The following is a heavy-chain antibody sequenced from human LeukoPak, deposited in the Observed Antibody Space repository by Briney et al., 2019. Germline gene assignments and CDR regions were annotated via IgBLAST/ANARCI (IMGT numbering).Heavy chain of an antibody. CDR1: GYTFTSYY. V-gene: IGHV1-46*01. Sequence: ASVKVSCKASGYTFTSYYMHWVRQAPGQGLEWMGIINPSGGSTSYAQKFQGRVTMTRDTSTSTVYMELSSLRSEDTAVYYCARGGAVPAATRTEPTTVYYYGMDVWGQGTTVTVSS. CDR3: ARGGAVPAATRTEPTTVYYYGMDV. J-gene: IGHJ6*02. D-gene: IGHD2-2*01. CDR2: INPSGGST.